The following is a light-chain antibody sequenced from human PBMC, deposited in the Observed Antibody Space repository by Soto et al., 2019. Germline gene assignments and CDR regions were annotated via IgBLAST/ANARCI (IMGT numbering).Light chain of an antibody. V-gene: IGLV2-14*01. CDR2: KAS. J-gene: IGLJ1*01. Sequence: QSALTQPASVSGSPGQSITISCTGTSSDVGGYDYVSWYQQHPGKAPRLMIHKASNRPSGVSHRFSGSRSGNTASLTISGLQAEDEADYYCSSYTSGSTLYVFGTGTKVTVL. CDR3: SSYTSGSTLYV. CDR1: SSDVGGYDY.